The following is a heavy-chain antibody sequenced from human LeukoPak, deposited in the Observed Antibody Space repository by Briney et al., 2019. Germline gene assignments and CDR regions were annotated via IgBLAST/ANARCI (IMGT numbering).Heavy chain of an antibody. CDR2: TSETGGAK. CDR1: GFAFRTSG. Sequence: GGSLRLSCVASGFAFRTSGMSWFRQAPGRGPEWVSGTSETGGAKYYADSVGGRFTISKDNSKNTLYLQMDNLRAEDTALYYCAKAIARHRDLDAFDIWGQGTLVRVSS. J-gene: IGHJ3*02. CDR3: AKAIARHRDLDAFDI. D-gene: IGHD2-21*01. V-gene: IGHV3-23*01.